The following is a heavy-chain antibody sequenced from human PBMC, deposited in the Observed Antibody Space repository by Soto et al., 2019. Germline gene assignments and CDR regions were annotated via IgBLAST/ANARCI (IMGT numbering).Heavy chain of an antibody. J-gene: IGHJ4*02. D-gene: IGHD6-13*01. CDR2: MNPNSGNT. CDR3: AGEHSSSWRFDY. Sequence: QVQLVQSGAEVKKPGASVKVSWKASGYTFTSYDINWVRQATGQGLEWMGWMNPNSGNTGYAQKFQGRVTMTRNTSISTAYMELSSLRSEDTAVYYCAGEHSSSWRFDYWGQGTLVTVSS. CDR1: GYTFTSYD. V-gene: IGHV1-8*01.